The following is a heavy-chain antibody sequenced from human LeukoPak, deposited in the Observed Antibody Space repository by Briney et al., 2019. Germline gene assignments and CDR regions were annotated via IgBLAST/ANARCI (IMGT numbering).Heavy chain of an antibody. D-gene: IGHD3-3*02. CDR2: IGGSGGRT. V-gene: IGHV3-23*01. Sequence: PGGSLRLSCAASGFTFNNYAMNWVRQAPGEGLEWVSSIGGSGGRTYYADSVKGRFTISRDNSKNTLYLQMNSLRVEDTAVYYCARGGRSSFYAFDIWGQGTTVTVSS. CDR1: GFTFNNYA. J-gene: IGHJ3*02. CDR3: ARGGRSSFYAFDI.